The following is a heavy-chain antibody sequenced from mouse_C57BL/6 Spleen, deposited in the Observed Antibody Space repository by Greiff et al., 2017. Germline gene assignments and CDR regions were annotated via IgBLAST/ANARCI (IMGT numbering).Heavy chain of an antibody. CDR3: ARGPLYYGSRKDYFDY. J-gene: IGHJ2*01. CDR1: GYTFTTYP. D-gene: IGHD1-1*01. CDR2: FHPYNDDT. Sequence: VTLQESGAELVKPGASVKMSCKASGYTFTTYPIEWMKQNHGKSLEWIGNFHPYNDDTKYNEKFKGKATLTVEKSSSTVYLELSRLTSDDSAVYYCARGPLYYGSRKDYFDYWGQGTTLTVSS. V-gene: IGHV1-47*01.